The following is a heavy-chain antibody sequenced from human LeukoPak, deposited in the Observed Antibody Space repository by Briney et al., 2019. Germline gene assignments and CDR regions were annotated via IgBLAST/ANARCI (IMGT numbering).Heavy chain of an antibody. CDR3: ARGRPYYDILTGYYKSWFDP. J-gene: IGHJ5*02. CDR2: MNPNSGNT. D-gene: IGHD3-9*01. CDR1: GYTFTSYD. Sequence: GASVKVSCKASGYTFTSYDINWVRQATGQGLEWMGWMNPNSGNTGYAQKFQGRVTITRNTSISTAYMELSSLRSEDTAVYYCARGRPYYDILTGYYKSWFDPWGQGTLVTVSS. V-gene: IGHV1-8*03.